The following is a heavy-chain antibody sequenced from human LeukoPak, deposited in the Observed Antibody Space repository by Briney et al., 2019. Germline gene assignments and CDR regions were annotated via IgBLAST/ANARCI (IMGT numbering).Heavy chain of an antibody. CDR1: GLTFDDYA. Sequence: QPGRSLRLSCTACGLTFDDYAKSWARQAPGKGLEWVGFTRSKAYGGTTEYAASVKGRFTISRDDSKSIAYLQMNSLKTEDTAVYYCSKDRGVLMVYAAFDYWGQGTLVTVSS. CDR2: TRSKAYGGTT. V-gene: IGHV3-49*04. D-gene: IGHD2-8*01. J-gene: IGHJ4*02. CDR3: SKDRGVLMVYAAFDY.